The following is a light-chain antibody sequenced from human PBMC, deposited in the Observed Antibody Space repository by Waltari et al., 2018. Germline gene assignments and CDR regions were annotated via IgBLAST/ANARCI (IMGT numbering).Light chain of an antibody. J-gene: IGLJ1*01. V-gene: IGLV1-40*01. Sequence: QSVLTQPPSVSGAPGQRVTISCSWISSNIGAGYAVPWYQQLPGTAPKLFIVGNNNRPSWVPDRFSGSKSGTSASLVISGLQAEDEADYYCQSYDSSLSAFVFGTGTKVTVL. CDR2: GNN. CDR1: SSNIGAGYA. CDR3: QSYDSSLSAFV.